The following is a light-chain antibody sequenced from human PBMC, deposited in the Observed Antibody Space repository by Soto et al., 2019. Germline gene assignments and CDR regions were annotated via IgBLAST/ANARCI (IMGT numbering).Light chain of an antibody. V-gene: IGLV2-14*01. CDR1: SSDVGGYNY. J-gene: IGLJ1*01. CDR2: DVS. CDR3: SSYRSSSTRYV. Sequence: QSVLTQPASVSGSPGQSITISCTGTSSDVGGYNYVSWYQQHPGKAPKLMIYDVSNRPSGVSNRFSGSKSGNTASLPISGRHAADEADYYCSSYRSSSTRYVFGTGTKLTVL.